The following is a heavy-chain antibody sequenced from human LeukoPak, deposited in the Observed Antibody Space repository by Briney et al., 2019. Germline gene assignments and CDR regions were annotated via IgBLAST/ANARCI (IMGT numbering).Heavy chain of an antibody. CDR2: IKPNIGAT. CDR1: RYTLTGYF. J-gene: IGHJ4*02. Sequence: ASVKVSCKPSRYTLTGYFLRCVRPAPGQGLEWMGWIKPNIGATKYARNFQGRVTMTRDTSINTAYMELSKLRSHDTAVYYCARGQLTDDLDSWGQGTLVTVSS. D-gene: IGHD1-14*01. CDR3: ARGQLTDDLDS. V-gene: IGHV1-2*02.